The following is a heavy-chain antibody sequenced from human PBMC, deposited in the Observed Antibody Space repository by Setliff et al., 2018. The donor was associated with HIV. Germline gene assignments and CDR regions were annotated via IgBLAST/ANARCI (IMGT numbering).Heavy chain of an antibody. V-gene: IGHV4-59*12. CDR1: GASISTYY. CDR2: IFYSGSS. CDR3: ARESRANYYYYYVHV. Sequence: SETLSLTCTVSGASISTYYWSWIRQPPGKGLEWIGYIFYSGSSNYNPSLKSRVTMSVDTSKNQFSLKLSSVTAADTAVYYCARESRANYYYYYVHVWGKGTTVTVSS. J-gene: IGHJ6*03.